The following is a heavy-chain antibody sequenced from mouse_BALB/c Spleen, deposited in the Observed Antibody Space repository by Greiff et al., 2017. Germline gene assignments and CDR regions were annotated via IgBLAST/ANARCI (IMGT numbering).Heavy chain of an antibody. V-gene: IGHV3-2*02. CDR3: ARDNLDDYDEGYAMDY. J-gene: IGHJ4*01. D-gene: IGHD2-4*01. Sequence: ESGPGLVKPSQSLSLTCTVTGYSITSDYAWNWIRQFPGNKLEWMGYISYSGSTSYNPSLKSRISITRDTSKNQFFLQLNSVTTEDTATYYCARDNLDDYDEGYAMDYWGQGTSVTVSS. CDR1: GYSITSDYA. CDR2: ISYSGST.